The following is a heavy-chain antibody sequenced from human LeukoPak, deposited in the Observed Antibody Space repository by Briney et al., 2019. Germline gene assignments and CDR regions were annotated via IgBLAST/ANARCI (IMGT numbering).Heavy chain of an antibody. J-gene: IGHJ5*02. CDR1: GGSISSGGYS. D-gene: IGHD5-12*01. CDR2: IYHSGST. Sequence: PSETLSLTCAVSGGSISSGGYSWSWIRQPPGTGLEWIGYIYHSGSTYYNPSLKSRVTISVDRSKNQFSLKLSSVTAADTAVYYCARYSGYDYWFDPWGQGTLVTVSS. V-gene: IGHV4-30-2*01. CDR3: ARYSGYDYWFDP.